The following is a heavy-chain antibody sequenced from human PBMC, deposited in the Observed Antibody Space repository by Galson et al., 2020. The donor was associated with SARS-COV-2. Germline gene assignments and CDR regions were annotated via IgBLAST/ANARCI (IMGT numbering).Heavy chain of an antibody. V-gene: IGHV4-59*13. Sequence: SETLSLTCTVAAGSIKNYFWSWMRQRPGKGLERMGYIYHSANTHNNPSLQSRVIISVDASKSQFSLRLSSVTAADTAVYYCARRLVYDSSARLSNYGLDVWGQGTTVTVSS. J-gene: IGHJ6*02. D-gene: IGHD3-22*01. CDR3: ARRLVYDSSARLSNYGLDV. CDR2: IYHSANT. CDR1: AGSIKNYF.